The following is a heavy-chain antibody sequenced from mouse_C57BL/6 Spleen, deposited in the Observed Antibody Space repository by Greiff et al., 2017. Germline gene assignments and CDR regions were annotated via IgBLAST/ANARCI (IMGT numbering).Heavy chain of an antibody. CDR3: AREAQATSDYFDY. J-gene: IGHJ2*01. CDR2: INYDGSST. V-gene: IGHV5-16*01. CDR1: GFTFSDYY. D-gene: IGHD3-2*02. Sequence: EVKLVESEGGLVQPGSSMKLSCTASGFTFSDYYMAWVRQVPEKGLEWVANINYDGSSTYYLDSLKSRFIISRDNAKNILYLQMSSLKSEDTATYYCAREAQATSDYFDYWGQGTTLTVSS.